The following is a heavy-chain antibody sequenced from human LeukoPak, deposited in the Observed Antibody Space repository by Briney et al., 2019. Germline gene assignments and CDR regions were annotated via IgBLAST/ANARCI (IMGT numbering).Heavy chain of an antibody. J-gene: IGHJ4*02. CDR2: IYYSGST. D-gene: IGHD3-22*01. CDR3: AGGPNYYDSSGYFFDY. CDR1: GGSISSSSYY. Sequence: SETLSLTCTVSGGSISSSSYYWGWIRQPPGKGLEWIGSIYYSGSTYYNPSLKSRVTISVDTSKNQFSLKLSSVTAADTAVYYCAGGPNYYDSSGYFFDYWGQGTLVTVSS. V-gene: IGHV4-39*01.